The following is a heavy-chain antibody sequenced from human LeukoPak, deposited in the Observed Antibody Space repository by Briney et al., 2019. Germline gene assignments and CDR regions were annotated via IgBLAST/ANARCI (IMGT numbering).Heavy chain of an antibody. V-gene: IGHV1-18*01. CDR3: AREAGSGSWYPFDY. CDR1: GYTFTNYA. CDR2: ISAYDGST. Sequence: ASVTVSCKASGYTFTNYAMTWVRQAPEQGLEWMGWISAYDGSTNYAQKFQGRVTMTTDPSTSTAYMELRSLRSDDTAVYYCAREAGSGSWYPFDYWGQGTLVTVSS. J-gene: IGHJ4*02. D-gene: IGHD6-13*01.